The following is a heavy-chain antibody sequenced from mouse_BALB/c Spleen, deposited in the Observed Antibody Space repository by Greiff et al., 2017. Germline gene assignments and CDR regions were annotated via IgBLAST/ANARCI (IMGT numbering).Heavy chain of an antibody. CDR2: IWAGGST. CDR1: GFSLTSYG. CDR3: SNLYYDYDVRFAY. D-gene: IGHD2-4*01. J-gene: IGHJ3*01. V-gene: IGHV2-9*02. Sequence: VQLQQSGPGLVAPSQSLSITCTVSGFSLTSYGVHWVRQPPGKGLEWLGVIWAGGSTNYNSALMSRLSISKDNSKSQVFLKMNSLQTDDTAMYYCSNLYYDYDVRFAYWGQGTLVTVSA.